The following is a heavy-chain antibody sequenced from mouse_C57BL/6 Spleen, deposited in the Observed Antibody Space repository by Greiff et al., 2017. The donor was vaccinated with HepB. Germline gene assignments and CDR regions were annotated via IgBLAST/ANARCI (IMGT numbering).Heavy chain of an antibody. CDR3: ARRGVYYGIFDY. V-gene: IGHV1-69*01. Sequence: QVQLQPPGAELVMPGASVKLSCKASGYTFTSYWMHWVKQRPGQGLEWIGEIDPSDSYTNYNQKFKGKSTLTVDKSSSTAYMQLSSLTSEDSAVYYCARRGVYYGIFDYWGQGTTLTVSS. CDR2: IDPSDSYT. J-gene: IGHJ2*01. CDR1: GYTFTSYW. D-gene: IGHD2-1*01.